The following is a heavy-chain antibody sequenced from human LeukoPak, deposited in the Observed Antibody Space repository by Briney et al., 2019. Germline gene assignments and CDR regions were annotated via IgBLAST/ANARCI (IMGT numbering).Heavy chain of an antibody. CDR2: IYDSGST. CDR3: ASVPAAIYYYYMDV. J-gene: IGHJ6*03. V-gene: IGHV4-30-4*08. CDR1: GGSISSGDYY. D-gene: IGHD2-2*01. Sequence: SQTLSLTCTVSGGSISSGDYYWSWIRQPPWKGLEWIGYIYDSGSTYYNPSLKSRVTISVDTSKNQFSMKMSSVNAADTAVYYCASVPAAIYYYYMDVWGKGTTVNVSS.